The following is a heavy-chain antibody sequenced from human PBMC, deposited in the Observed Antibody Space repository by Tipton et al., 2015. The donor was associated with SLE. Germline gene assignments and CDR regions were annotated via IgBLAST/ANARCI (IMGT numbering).Heavy chain of an antibody. CDR2: INHSGST. D-gene: IGHD6-25*01. CDR3: ARGGGGSFDY. V-gene: IGHV4-34*01. CDR1: GGSFSGYY. J-gene: IGHJ4*02. Sequence: TLSLTCAVYGGSFSGYYWSWIHQPPGKGLEWIGEINHSGSTNYNPSLKSRVRISVDTSKNQFSLKLSSVTAADTAVYYCARGGGGSFDYWGQGTLVAVSS.